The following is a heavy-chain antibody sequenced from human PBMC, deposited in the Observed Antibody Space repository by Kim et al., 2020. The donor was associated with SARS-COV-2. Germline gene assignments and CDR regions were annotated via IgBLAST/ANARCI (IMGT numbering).Heavy chain of an antibody. CDR2: ISSSGGSS. CDR1: GFTFSNSD. V-gene: IGHV3-23*01. Sequence: GGSLRLSCAASGFTFSNSDMNWVRQAPEKGLEWVSSISSSGGSSFYADSVQGRFTISRDNSKNTLYLQMNSLRAEDTAVYYCAKEGRLSHWGQGTLVTVSS. J-gene: IGHJ4*02. CDR3: AKEGRLSH. D-gene: IGHD6-6*01.